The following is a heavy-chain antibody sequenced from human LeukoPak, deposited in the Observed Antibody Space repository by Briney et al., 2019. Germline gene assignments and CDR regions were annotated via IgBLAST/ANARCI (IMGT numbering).Heavy chain of an antibody. CDR3: ASEGLAAAGTGWFDP. Sequence: SQTLSLTCAISGDSVSSNSAAXXXXXQSPXXXXXXXXXXXXRXKXYNDYAVSXXXXXTINPDTSKNQFSLQLYSVTPEDTAVYYCASEGLAAAGTGWFDPWGQGTLVTVSS. J-gene: IGHJ5*02. D-gene: IGHD6-13*01. CDR1: GDSVSSNSAA. CDR2: XXXRXKXYN. V-gene: IGHV6-1*01.